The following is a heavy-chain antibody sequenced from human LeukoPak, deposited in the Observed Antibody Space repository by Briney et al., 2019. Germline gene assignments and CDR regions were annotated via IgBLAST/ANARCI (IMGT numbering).Heavy chain of an antibody. CDR3: AKGTESYYYFYYLDV. J-gene: IGHJ6*03. V-gene: IGHV1-2*02. Sequence: GASVRVSCKTSGYGFTGYYIQWVRQAPGQGLEGMGGINPNSGGTNYAQKLGRVTMTRDTSISTASMELIRMTSDDQAVYYCAKGTESYYYFYYLDVWGQGTTVTVSS. D-gene: IGHD3/OR15-3a*01. CDR2: INPNSGGT. CDR1: GYGFTGYY.